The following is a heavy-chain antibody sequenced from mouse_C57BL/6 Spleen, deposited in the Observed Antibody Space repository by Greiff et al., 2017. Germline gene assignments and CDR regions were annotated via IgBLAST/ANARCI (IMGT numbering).Heavy chain of an antibody. J-gene: IGHJ2*01. V-gene: IGHV1-19*01. D-gene: IGHD4-1*01. Sequence: VQLQQSGPVLVKPGASVKMSCKASGYTFTDYYMNWVKQSHGKSLEWIGVINPYNGGTSYNQKFKGKATLTVDKSSSTAYMELNSLTSEDSAVYYCARDWDVELGDYWGQGTTLTVSS. CDR1: GYTFTDYY. CDR3: ARDWDVELGDY. CDR2: INPYNGGT.